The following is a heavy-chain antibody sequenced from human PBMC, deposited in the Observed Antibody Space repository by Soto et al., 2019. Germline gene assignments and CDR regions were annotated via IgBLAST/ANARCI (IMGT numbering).Heavy chain of an antibody. CDR3: ARDGPRGDYDSSGDAFDI. Sequence: GGSLRLSCAASGFTVSSNYMSWVRQAPGKGLEWVSVIYSGGSTYYADSVKGRFTISRDNSKNTLYLQMNSLRAEDTAVYYCARDGPRGDYDSSGDAFDIWGQGTMVTVSS. J-gene: IGHJ3*02. D-gene: IGHD3-22*01. V-gene: IGHV3-66*01. CDR2: IYSGGST. CDR1: GFTVSSNY.